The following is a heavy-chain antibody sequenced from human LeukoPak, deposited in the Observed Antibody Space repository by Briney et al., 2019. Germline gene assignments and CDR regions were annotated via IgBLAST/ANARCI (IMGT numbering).Heavy chain of an antibody. V-gene: IGHV3-23*01. D-gene: IGHD3-9*01. Sequence: GGSLRLSCAASGFTFSSYAMSWVRQAPGKGLEWVSAISGSGGSTYYAGSVKGRFTISRDNSKNTLYLQMNSLRAEDTAVYYCASLPTHYDILTGRFDYWGQGTLVTVSS. J-gene: IGHJ4*02. CDR2: ISGSGGST. CDR1: GFTFSSYA. CDR3: ASLPTHYDILTGRFDY.